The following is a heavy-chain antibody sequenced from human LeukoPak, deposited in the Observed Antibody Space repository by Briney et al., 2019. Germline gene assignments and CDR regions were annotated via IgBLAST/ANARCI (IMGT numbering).Heavy chain of an antibody. D-gene: IGHD3-22*01. CDR1: GGSISSYY. V-gene: IGHV4-59*01. Sequence: SETLSLTCTVSGGSISSYYWSWIRQPPGKGLEWIGYIYYSGSTNYHPSLKSRVTISVDTSKNQFSLKLSSVTAADTAVYYCARARGQRVIGYFDYWGQGTLVTVSS. CDR2: IYYSGST. CDR3: ARARGQRVIGYFDY. J-gene: IGHJ4*02.